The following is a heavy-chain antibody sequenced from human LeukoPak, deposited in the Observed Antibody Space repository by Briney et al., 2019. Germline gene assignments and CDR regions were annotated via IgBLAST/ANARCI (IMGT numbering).Heavy chain of an antibody. J-gene: IGHJ4*02. CDR2: INHSGST. CDR1: GGSFSGYY. D-gene: IGHD3-10*01. Sequence: SETLSLTCAVYGGSFSGYYWSWTRQPPGKGLEWIGEINHSGSTNYNPSLKSRVTISVDTSKNQFSLKLSSVTAADTAVYYCARVLTMVRGVVGQYYFDYWGQGTLVTVSS. V-gene: IGHV4-34*01. CDR3: ARVLTMVRGVVGQYYFDY.